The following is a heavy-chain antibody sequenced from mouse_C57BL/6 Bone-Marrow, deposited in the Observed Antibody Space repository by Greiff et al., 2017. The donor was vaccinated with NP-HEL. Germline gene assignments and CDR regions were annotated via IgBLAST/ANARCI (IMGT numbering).Heavy chain of an antibody. CDR1: GYTFTSYW. Sequence: QVQLQQSGAELVKPGASVKLSCKASGYTFTSYWMQWVKQRPGQGLEWIGEIDPSDSYTNYNQKFKGKATLTVDTSSSTAYMQLSSLTSEDSAVYYCAGLRRDFDYWGQGTTLTVSS. CDR2: IDPSDSYT. CDR3: AGLRRDFDY. D-gene: IGHD2-12*01. V-gene: IGHV1-50*01. J-gene: IGHJ2*01.